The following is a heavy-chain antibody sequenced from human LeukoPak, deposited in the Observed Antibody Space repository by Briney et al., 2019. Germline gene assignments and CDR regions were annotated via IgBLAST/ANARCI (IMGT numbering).Heavy chain of an antibody. D-gene: IGHD6-19*01. CDR3: ARGAVAGAYFDY. CDR2: IIPIFGTA. J-gene: IGHJ4*02. Sequence: SVKVSCKASGGTFSSYAISWVRQAPGQGLEWMGGIIPIFGTANYAQKFQGRVTITADESTSTAYMELSSLRSEDTAVYYCARGAVAGAYFDYWGQGTLVTVSS. V-gene: IGHV1-69*13. CDR1: GGTFSSYA.